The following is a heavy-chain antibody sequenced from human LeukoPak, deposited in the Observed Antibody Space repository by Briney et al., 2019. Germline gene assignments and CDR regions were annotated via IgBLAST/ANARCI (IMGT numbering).Heavy chain of an antibody. D-gene: IGHD6-13*01. CDR2: ISAYNGNT. CDR1: GYTFTSYG. J-gene: IGHJ6*02. V-gene: IGHV1-18*01. CDR3: ARASTAAGNNYFYYYGMDV. Sequence: GASVKVSCKASGYTFTSYGISWVRQAPGQGLEWMGWISAYNGNTNYAQKLQGRVTMTTDTSTSTAYMELRSLRSDDTAVYYCARASTAAGNNYFYYYGMDVWSQGTTVTVSS.